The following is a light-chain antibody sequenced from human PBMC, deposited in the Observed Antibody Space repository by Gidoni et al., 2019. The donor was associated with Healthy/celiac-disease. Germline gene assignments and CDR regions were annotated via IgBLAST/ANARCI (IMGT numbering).Light chain of an antibody. CDR2: DNN. CDR1: SSNIGNNY. J-gene: IGLJ3*02. Sequence: QSVLTPPPSVSPAPGPKFTISCSGSSSNIGNNYVSWYQQLPGTAPKLLIYDNNKRPSGIPDRFSGSKSGTSATLGITGLQTGDEADYYCGTWDSSLSAGVFGGGTKLTVL. CDR3: GTWDSSLSAGV. V-gene: IGLV1-51*01.